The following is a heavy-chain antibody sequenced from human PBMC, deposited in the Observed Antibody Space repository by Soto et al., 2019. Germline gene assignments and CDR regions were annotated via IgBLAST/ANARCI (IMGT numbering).Heavy chain of an antibody. CDR3: ARGRYYYDSTGSPTYDS. CDR2: IYYSGST. J-gene: IGHJ5*01. V-gene: IGHV4-31*03. D-gene: IGHD3-22*01. Sequence: PSETLSLTCTVSGGSISRGGYYWSWIRQHPEKGLEWIGYIYYSGSTYYTPSLKSRVTISRDTSKNQFSLKLSSVTAADTAVYYCARGRYYYDSTGSPTYDSWGQGTLVTVSS. CDR1: GGSISRGGYY.